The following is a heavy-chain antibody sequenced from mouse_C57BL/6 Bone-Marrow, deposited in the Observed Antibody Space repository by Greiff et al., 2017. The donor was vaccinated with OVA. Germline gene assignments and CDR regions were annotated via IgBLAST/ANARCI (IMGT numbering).Heavy chain of an antibody. J-gene: IGHJ2*01. CDR1: GYTFTSYW. D-gene: IGHD1-1*01. Sequence: QVQLQQPGAELVKPGASVKMSCKASGYTFTSYWITWVKQRPGQGLEWIGDIYPGSGSTNYNEKFKSKATLTVDTSSSTAYMQLSSLTSEDSAVYYCATPQYYYGSEGNYFDDWGQGTTLTVSS. CDR3: ATPQYYYGSEGNYFDD. V-gene: IGHV1-55*01. CDR2: IYPGSGST.